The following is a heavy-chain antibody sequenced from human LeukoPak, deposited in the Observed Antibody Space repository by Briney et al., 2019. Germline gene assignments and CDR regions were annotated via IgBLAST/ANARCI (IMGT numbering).Heavy chain of an antibody. Sequence: PSETLSLTCAVYGGSFSGYYWSWIRQPPGKGLEWIGEINHSGSTNYNPSLKSRVTISVDTSKNQFSLKLSSVTAADTAVYYCARGDSSSVLYYYHYMDVWGKGTTVTVSS. V-gene: IGHV4-34*01. J-gene: IGHJ6*03. D-gene: IGHD6-6*01. CDR3: ARGDSSSVLYYYHYMDV. CDR1: GGSFSGYY. CDR2: INHSGST.